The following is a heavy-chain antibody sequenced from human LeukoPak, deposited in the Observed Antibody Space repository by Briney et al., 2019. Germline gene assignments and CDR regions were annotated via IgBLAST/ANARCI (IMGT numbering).Heavy chain of an antibody. V-gene: IGHV1-8*01. J-gene: IGHJ4*02. D-gene: IGHD6-13*01. Sequence: GASVKVSCKASGYTFTSYDINWVRQATGQGLEWMGWMNPNSGNTGYAQKFQGRVITTRNTSISTAYMELSSLRSEDTAVYYCARGPLYSSKFYYFDYWGQGTLVTVSS. CDR1: GYTFTSYD. CDR2: MNPNSGNT. CDR3: ARGPLYSSKFYYFDY.